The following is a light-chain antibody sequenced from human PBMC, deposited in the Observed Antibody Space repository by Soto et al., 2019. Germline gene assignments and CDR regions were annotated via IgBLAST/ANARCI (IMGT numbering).Light chain of an antibody. CDR1: SSDVGGYNY. V-gene: IGLV2-14*01. Sequence: QSALTQPASVSGSPGQSITISCTGTSSDVGGYNYVSWYQQHPGKATKLMIYDVSNRPSGVSNRLSGSKSGNTASLTISGLQAEDEADYYCSSYTSSSTLLYVFVTGTKLTVL. J-gene: IGLJ1*01. CDR2: DVS. CDR3: SSYTSSSTLLYV.